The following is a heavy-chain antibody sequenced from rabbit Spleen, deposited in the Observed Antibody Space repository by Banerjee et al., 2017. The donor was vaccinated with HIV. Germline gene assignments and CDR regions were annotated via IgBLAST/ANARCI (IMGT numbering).Heavy chain of an antibody. CDR1: GFSFGDRDV. D-gene: IGHD8-1*01. CDR2: INAATGKP. Sequence: QEQLVESGGGLVQPTGSLTLTCKASGFSFGDRDVMCWVRQAPGKGLEWIACINAATGKPVYATWATGRFTISKTSSTTVTLQMTSLTAADTATYFCARDTASSFSSYGMDLWGPGTLVTVS. CDR3: ARDTASSFSSYGMDL. V-gene: IGHV1S45*01. J-gene: IGHJ6*01.